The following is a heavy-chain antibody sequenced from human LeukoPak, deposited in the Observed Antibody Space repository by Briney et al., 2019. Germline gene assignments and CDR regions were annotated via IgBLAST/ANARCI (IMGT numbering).Heavy chain of an antibody. V-gene: IGHV4-34*01. D-gene: IGHD3-10*01. J-gene: IGHJ6*03. Sequence: SETLSLTCAVYGESFSGYYWSWIRQPPGKGLEWIGEINHSGSTNYNPSLKSRVTISVDTSKNQFSLKLSSVTAADTAVYYCARDYYGSGSPGYYYYMDVWGKGTTVTISS. CDR1: GESFSGYY. CDR2: INHSGST. CDR3: ARDYYGSGSPGYYYYMDV.